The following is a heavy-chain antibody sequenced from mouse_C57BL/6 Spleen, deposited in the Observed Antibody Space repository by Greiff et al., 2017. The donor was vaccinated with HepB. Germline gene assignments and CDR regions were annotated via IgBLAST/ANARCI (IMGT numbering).Heavy chain of an antibody. CDR3: TTAGVYGNYWWFAF. V-gene: IGHV14-1*01. CDR2: IDPGDGDT. Sequence: VQLQQSGAELVRPGASVKLSCTASGFNIKDYYMTWVKQRPEQGLEWIGKIDPGDGDTEYDAKFQGKATMTADTSSSTAYMQLSSLTSEDTAVYYCTTAGVYGNYWWFAFWGQGTLVTVSA. D-gene: IGHD2-1*01. J-gene: IGHJ3*01. CDR1: GFNIKDYY.